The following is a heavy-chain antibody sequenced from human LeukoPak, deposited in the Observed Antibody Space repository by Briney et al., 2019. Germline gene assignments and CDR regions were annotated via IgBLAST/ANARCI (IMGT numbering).Heavy chain of an antibody. Sequence: GGSLRLSCAASGXTFSSYSMNWVRQAPGKGLEWVSYISSSGSTIYYADSVKGRFTISRDNAKNSLYLQMSSLRDEDTAVYYCARSIVATHFDYWGQGTLVTVSS. CDR1: GXTFSSYS. J-gene: IGHJ4*02. CDR2: ISSSGSTI. D-gene: IGHD5-12*01. V-gene: IGHV3-48*02. CDR3: ARSIVATHFDY.